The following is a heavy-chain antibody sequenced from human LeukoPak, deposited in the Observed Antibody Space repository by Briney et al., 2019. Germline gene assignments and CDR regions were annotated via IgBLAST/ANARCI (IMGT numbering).Heavy chain of an antibody. CDR3: ARGGYGVVVTAAWGFDP. J-gene: IGHJ5*02. CDR1: GFTFDDYA. Sequence: PGGSLRLSCVASGFTFDDYAMHWVRQAPGKGLEWVSGISSNSGGIDYADSVKGRFTISRDNAKNSLYLQMNSLRPEDTAVYYCARGGYGVVVTAAWGFDPWGQGTLVTVSS. D-gene: IGHD2-21*02. CDR2: ISSNSGGI. V-gene: IGHV3-9*01.